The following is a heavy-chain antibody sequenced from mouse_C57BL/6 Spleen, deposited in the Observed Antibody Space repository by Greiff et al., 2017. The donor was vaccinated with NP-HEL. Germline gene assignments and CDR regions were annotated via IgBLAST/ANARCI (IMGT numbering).Heavy chain of an antibody. CDR2: IYPGDGDT. CDR3: ARRITTVVADAMDY. Sequence: VQLQQSGPELVKPGASVKISCKASGYAFSSSWMNWVKQRPGKGLEWIGRIYPGDGDTNYNGKFKGKATLTADKSSSTAYMQLSSLTSEDSAVYFCARRITTVVADAMDYWGQGTSVTVSS. D-gene: IGHD1-1*01. V-gene: IGHV1-82*01. J-gene: IGHJ4*01. CDR1: GYAFSSSW.